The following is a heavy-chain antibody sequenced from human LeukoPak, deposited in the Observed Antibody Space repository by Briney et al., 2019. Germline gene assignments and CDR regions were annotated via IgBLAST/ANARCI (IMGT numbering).Heavy chain of an antibody. J-gene: IGHJ4*02. V-gene: IGHV4-59*11. Sequence: KPSETLSLTCTVSGGSISSHYWSWIRQPPGKGLEWIGYIYYSGSTNYNPSLKSRVTISVDTSKNQFSLKLSSVTAADTAVYYCARNGYSSGWYDPYYFDYWGQGTLVTVSS. D-gene: IGHD6-19*01. CDR3: ARNGYSSGWYDPYYFDY. CDR2: IYYSGST. CDR1: GGSISSHY.